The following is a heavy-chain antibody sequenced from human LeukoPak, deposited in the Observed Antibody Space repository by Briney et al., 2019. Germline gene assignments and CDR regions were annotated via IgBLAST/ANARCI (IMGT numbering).Heavy chain of an antibody. D-gene: IGHD3-10*01. J-gene: IGHJ3*02. V-gene: IGHV1-18*01. CDR2: ISAYNGNT. CDR3: ASSLWFGEFIDAFDI. Sequence: ASVKVSCKASGYTFTSYGISWVRQAPGQGLEWMGWISAYNGNTNYAQKLQGRVTMTTDTSTSTAYMELRSLRSDDTAVYYCASSLWFGEFIDAFDIWGQGTMVTVSS. CDR1: GYTFTSYG.